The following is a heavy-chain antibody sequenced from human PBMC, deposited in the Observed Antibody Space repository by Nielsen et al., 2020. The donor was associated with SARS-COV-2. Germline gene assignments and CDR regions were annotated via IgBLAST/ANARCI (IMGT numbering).Heavy chain of an antibody. V-gene: IGHV4-61*02. Sequence: SETLSLTCTVSGGSIRSGSYYWSWIRQPAGKGLEWIGRIYTSGSTNYNPSLKSRVTISVDTSKNQFSLRLSSVTAADTAVYYCARDEGLCSGDNCYPPPFDYWGQGTLVTVSS. J-gene: IGHJ4*02. CDR1: GGSIRSGSYY. CDR3: ARDEGLCSGDNCYPPPFDY. CDR2: IYTSGST. D-gene: IGHD2-15*01.